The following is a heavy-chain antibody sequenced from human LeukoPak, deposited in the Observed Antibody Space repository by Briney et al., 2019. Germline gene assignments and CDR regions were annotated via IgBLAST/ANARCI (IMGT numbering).Heavy chain of an antibody. CDR1: GFTFSSYS. CDR3: GRRLAPYYYYYMDV. Sequence: GGSLRLSCAASGFTFSSYSMNWVRQAPGKGLEWVSYISSSSNTIHYAESVKGRFTISRDNAKNSLYLQMNSLRAEDTAVYYCGRRLAPYYYYYMDVWGKGTTVTVSS. V-gene: IGHV3-48*01. CDR2: ISSSSNTI. J-gene: IGHJ6*03.